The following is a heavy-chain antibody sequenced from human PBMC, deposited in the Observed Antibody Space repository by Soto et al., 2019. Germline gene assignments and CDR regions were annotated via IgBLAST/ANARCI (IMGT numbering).Heavy chain of an antibody. Sequence: EVPLVESGGALVKPGESLTLSCAASGFTFNSAWMTWVRQAPGKGLEWVGRIKSWTDGGRVDTAAPVKGRFTISSDDSKNTVFLQMNSLKSEDTAVYYCTTWRREKSCTSVSCYGDGAYWCQGTLVSVSS. CDR3: TTWRREKSCTSVSCYGDGAY. CDR2: IKSWTDGGRV. D-gene: IGHD2-2*01. V-gene: IGHV3-15*02. CDR1: GFTFNSAW. J-gene: IGHJ4*02.